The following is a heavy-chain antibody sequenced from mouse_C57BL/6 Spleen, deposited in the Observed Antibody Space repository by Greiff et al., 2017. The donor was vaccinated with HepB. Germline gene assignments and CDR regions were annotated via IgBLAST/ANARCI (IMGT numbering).Heavy chain of an antibody. CDR2: INPSNGGT. CDR1: GYTFTSYW. Sequence: QVQLKQPGTELVKPGASVKLSCKASGYTFTSYWMHWVKQRPGQGLEWIGNINPSNGGTNYNEKFKNKATLTVDKSSSTAYMQLSSLTSEDSAVYYCARALGRDWYFDVWGTGTTVTVSS. CDR3: ARALGRDWYFDV. D-gene: IGHD4-1*01. V-gene: IGHV1-53*01. J-gene: IGHJ1*03.